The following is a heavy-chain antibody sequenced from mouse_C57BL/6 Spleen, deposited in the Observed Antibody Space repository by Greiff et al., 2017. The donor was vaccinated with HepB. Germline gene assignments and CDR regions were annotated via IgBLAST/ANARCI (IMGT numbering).Heavy chain of an antibody. CDR1: GFNIKNTY. CDR2: IDPANGNT. Sequence: VQLKQSVAELVRPGASVKLSCTASGFNIKNTYMHWVKQRPEQGLEWIGRIDPANGNTKYAPKFQGKATITADTSSNTAYLQLSSLTSEDTAIYYCASPPFYYGSSYDYFDYWGQGTTLTVSS. CDR3: ASPPFYYGSSYDYFDY. D-gene: IGHD1-1*01. V-gene: IGHV14-3*01. J-gene: IGHJ2*01.